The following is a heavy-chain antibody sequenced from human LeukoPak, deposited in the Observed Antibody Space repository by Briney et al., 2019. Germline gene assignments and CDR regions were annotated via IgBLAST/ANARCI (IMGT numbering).Heavy chain of an antibody. CDR1: GGSVSSGSYY. D-gene: IGHD3-3*01. CDR2: IYYSGST. CDR3: ARVWSGYYNWFDY. V-gene: IGHV4-61*01. J-gene: IGHJ4*02. Sequence: SETLSLTCNVSGGSVSSGSYYWSWIRQPPGKGLEWIGYIYYSGSTNYNPSLKSRVTISVDTSKNQFSLKLSSVTAADTAVYYCARVWSGYYNWFDYWGQGTLVTVSS.